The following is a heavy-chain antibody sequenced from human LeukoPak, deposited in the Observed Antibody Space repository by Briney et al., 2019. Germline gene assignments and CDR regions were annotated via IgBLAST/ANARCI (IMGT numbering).Heavy chain of an antibody. CDR3: ARGVYYDFWSGYYTDYFDH. CDR2: INHSGST. J-gene: IGHJ4*02. D-gene: IGHD3-3*01. CDR1: GGSFSGYY. V-gene: IGHV4-34*01. Sequence: SETLSLTCAVYGGSFSGYYWSWIRQPPGKGLEWIGEINHSGSTNYNPSLKSRVTISVDTSKNQFSLKLSSVTAADTAVYYCARGVYYDFWSGYYTDYFDHWGQGTLVTVSS.